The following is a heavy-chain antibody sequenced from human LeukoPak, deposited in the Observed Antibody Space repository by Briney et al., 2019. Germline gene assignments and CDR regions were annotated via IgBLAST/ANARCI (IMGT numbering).Heavy chain of an antibody. D-gene: IGHD5-24*01. J-gene: IGHJ4*02. Sequence: GGSLRLSCAASGFTFSSYAMHWVRQAPGKGLEWVAVISYDGSNKYYADSVKGRFTISRDNSKNTLYLQMNSLRAEDTAVYYCARESDGYNSYYFDYWGQGTLVTVSS. CDR3: ARESDGYNSYYFDY. V-gene: IGHV3-30*04. CDR1: GFTFSSYA. CDR2: ISYDGSNK.